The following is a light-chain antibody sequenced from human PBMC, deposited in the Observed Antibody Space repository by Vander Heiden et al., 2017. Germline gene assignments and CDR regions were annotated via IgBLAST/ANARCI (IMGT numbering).Light chain of an antibody. CDR2: GNN. V-gene: IGLV1-40*01. J-gene: IGLJ1*01. CDR1: SSNIGAGYD. Sequence: QSVLTQPPSVSGAPGQRVTISCTGTSSNIGAGYDVYWYHQLPGTAPKLLIYGNNNRPSGVPDRFSGSKSGTSASLAITGLQAEDEADYYCQSYDSGPYVFGTGTRVTVL. CDR3: QSYDSGPYV.